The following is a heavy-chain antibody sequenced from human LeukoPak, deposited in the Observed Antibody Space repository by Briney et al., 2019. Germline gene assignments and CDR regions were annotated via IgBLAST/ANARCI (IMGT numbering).Heavy chain of an antibody. V-gene: IGHV3-7*01. Sequence: GGSLRLSCAASGFTFSSYWMSWVRQAPGKGLEWVANIKQDGREKYYVDSVKGRFTISRDNAKNSLYLQMNSLRAEDTAVYYCARHDHYSGGSCVYWGQGTLVTVSS. CDR3: ARHDHYSGGSCVY. CDR2: IKQDGREK. J-gene: IGHJ4*02. CDR1: GFTFSSYW. D-gene: IGHD2-15*01.